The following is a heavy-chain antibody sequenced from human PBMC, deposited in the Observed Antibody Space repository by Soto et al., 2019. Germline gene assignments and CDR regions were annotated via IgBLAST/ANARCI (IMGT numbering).Heavy chain of an antibody. CDR1: GVSIHNSHSF. V-gene: IGHV4-39*01. J-gene: IGHJ5*01. CDR3: GRVVEGATRHTDFDS. Sequence: SETLSLTCAVSGVSIHNSHSFWGWIRQPPGKGLEFIGSVYYSGGANYNPSLKSRVTISIDTSKNQFSLGVNSVTAADTAVYYCGRVVEGATRHTDFDSWGQGILVTVSS. CDR2: VYYSGGA. D-gene: IGHD2-15*01.